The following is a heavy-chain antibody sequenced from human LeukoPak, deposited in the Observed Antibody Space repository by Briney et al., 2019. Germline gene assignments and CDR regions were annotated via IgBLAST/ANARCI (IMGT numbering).Heavy chain of an antibody. J-gene: IGHJ6*02. CDR2: IYYSGST. CDR1: GGSISSYY. V-gene: IGHV4-59*01. CDR3: ATFLFGMDV. Sequence: SETLSLTRTVSGGSISSYYWSWIRQPPGKGLEWIGYIYYSGSTNYNPSFKSRVTISVDTSKNQFSLKLSSVTAADTAVYYCATFLFGMDVWGHGTTVTVSS. D-gene: IGHD3-3*02.